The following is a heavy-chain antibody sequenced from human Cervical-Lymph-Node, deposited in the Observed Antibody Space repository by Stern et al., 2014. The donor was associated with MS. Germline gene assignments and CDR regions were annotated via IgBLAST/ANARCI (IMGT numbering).Heavy chain of an antibody. V-gene: IGHV3-21*01. J-gene: IGHJ3*02. D-gene: IGHD3-22*01. CDR1: GFTFSSYS. CDR2: ISSSSSYI. CDR3: ARDYHYYDSSGYYDDAFDI. Sequence: EVQLVESGGGLVQPGGSLRLSCAASGFTFSSYSLNWVRQAPGKGLEWVSSISSSSSYIYYADSVKGRFTITRDNAKNSLYLQMNSLRAEDTAVYYCARDYHYYDSSGYYDDAFDIWGQGTMVTVSS.